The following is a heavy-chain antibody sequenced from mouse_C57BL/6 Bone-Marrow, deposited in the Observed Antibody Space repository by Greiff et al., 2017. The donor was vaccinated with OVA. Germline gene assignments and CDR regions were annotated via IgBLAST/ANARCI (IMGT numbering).Heavy chain of an antibody. CDR3: ARPTGVTTVVARGWYFDV. CDR2: ISSGGSYT. J-gene: IGHJ1*03. V-gene: IGHV5-6*01. D-gene: IGHD1-1*01. Sequence: VQLKESGGDLVKPGGSLKLSCAASGFTFSSYGMSWVRQTPDKRLEWVATISSGGSYTYYPDSVKGRFTISRDNAKNTLYLQMSSLKSEDTAMYYCARPTGVTTVVARGWYFDVWGTGTTVTVSS. CDR1: GFTFSSYG.